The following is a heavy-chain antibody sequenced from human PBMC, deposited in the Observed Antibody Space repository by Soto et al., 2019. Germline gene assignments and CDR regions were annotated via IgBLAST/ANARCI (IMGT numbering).Heavy chain of an antibody. CDR2: INPNRGGT. CDR1: GYTFTGYY. J-gene: IGHJ4*02. V-gene: IGHV1-2*02. Sequence: ASVKVSCKASGYTFTGYYMHWVRQAPGQGLEWMGWINPNRGGTNYAQKFQGRVTMTRDTSISTAYMELSRLRSDDTAVYYCARGGYSYVTDFDYWGQGTLVTVSS. CDR3: ARGGYSYVTDFDY. D-gene: IGHD5-18*01.